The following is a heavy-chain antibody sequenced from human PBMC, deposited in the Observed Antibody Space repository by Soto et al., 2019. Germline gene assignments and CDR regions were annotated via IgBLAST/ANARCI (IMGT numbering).Heavy chain of an antibody. CDR3: ARLAEVRGVIEYYYYYYYMDV. Sequence: SETLSLTCTVSGGSISSYYWSWIRQPPGKGLEWIGYIYYSGSTNYNPSLKSRVTISVDTSKNQFSLKLSSVTAADTAVYYCARLAEVRGVIEYYYYYYYMDVWGKGTTVTVSS. J-gene: IGHJ6*03. V-gene: IGHV4-59*01. CDR1: GGSISSYY. CDR2: IYYSGST. D-gene: IGHD3-10*01.